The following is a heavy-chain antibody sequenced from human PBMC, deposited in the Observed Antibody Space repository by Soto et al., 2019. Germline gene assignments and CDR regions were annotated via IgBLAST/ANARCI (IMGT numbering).Heavy chain of an antibody. V-gene: IGHV4-59*01. J-gene: IGHJ6*02. D-gene: IGHD3-10*01. CDR3: ARDLTHNYGSGSNYYYYGMDV. CDR1: GGSISSYY. CDR2: IYYSVST. Sequence: SETLSLTCTVSGGSISSYYWSWIRQPPGKGLEWIGYIYYSVSTNYNPSLKSRVTISVDTSKNQFSLKLSSVTAADTAVYYCARDLTHNYGSGSNYYYYGMDVWGQGTRVTVSS.